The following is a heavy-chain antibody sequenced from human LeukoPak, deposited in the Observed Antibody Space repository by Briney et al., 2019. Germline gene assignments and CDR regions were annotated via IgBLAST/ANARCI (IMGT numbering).Heavy chain of an antibody. V-gene: IGHV3-30*04. CDR3: ARDRVLRFFRNKVYGMDV. CDR2: ISYDGSNK. D-gene: IGHD3-3*01. Sequence: GGSLRLSCAASGFTFSSYAMSWVRQAPGKGLEWVAVISYDGSNKYYADSVKGRFTISRDNSKNTLYLQMNSLRAEDTAVYYCARDRVLRFFRNKVYGMDVWGQGTTVTVSS. J-gene: IGHJ6*02. CDR1: GFTFSSYA.